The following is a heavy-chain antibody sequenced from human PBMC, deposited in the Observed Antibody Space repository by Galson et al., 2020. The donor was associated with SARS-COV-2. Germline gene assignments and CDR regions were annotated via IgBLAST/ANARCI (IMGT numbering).Heavy chain of an antibody. CDR2: IYYSGST. CDR3: AGEAVAGNYYYYYGMDV. CDR1: GGSISSSSYY. Sequence: SETLSLTCTVSGGSISSSSYYWGWILQPPGKGLEWIGSIYYSGSTYYNPSLKSRVTISVDTSKNQFSLKLSSVTAADTAVYYCAGEAVAGNYYYYYGMDVWGQGTTVTVSS. V-gene: IGHV4-39*02. J-gene: IGHJ6*02. D-gene: IGHD6-19*01.